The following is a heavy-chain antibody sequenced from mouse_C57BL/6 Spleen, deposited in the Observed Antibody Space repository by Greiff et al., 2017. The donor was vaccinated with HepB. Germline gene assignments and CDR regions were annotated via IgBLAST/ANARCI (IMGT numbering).Heavy chain of an antibody. J-gene: IGHJ3*01. D-gene: IGHD1-1*01. CDR2: ISDGGSYT. CDR3: ARGPFYYYGSRDWFAY. CDR1: GFTFSSYA. V-gene: IGHV5-4*03. Sequence: DVKLVESGGGLVKPGGSLKLSCAASGFTFSSYAMSWVRQTPEKRLEWVATISDGGSYTYYPDNVKGRFTISRDNAKNNLYLQMSHLKSEDTAMYYCARGPFYYYGSRDWFAYWGQGTLVTVSA.